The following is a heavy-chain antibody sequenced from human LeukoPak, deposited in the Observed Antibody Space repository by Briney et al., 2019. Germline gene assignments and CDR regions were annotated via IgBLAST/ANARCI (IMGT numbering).Heavy chain of an antibody. V-gene: IGHV2-5*01. J-gene: IGHJ4*02. D-gene: IGHD6-25*01. CDR2: IYWNDDK. CDR1: GFSLSTSGVG. Sequence: ESGPTLVNPPQTLTLTCTFSGFSLSTSGVGVGWIRQPPRKALEWLALIYWNDDKRYSPSLKSRLTITKDTSKNQVVLTMTNMDPVDTATYYCANRRIAAYYFDYWGQGTLVTVSS. CDR3: ANRRIAAYYFDY.